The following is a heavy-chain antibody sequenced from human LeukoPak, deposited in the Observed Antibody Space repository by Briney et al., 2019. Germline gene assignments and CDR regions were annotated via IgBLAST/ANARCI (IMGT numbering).Heavy chain of an antibody. D-gene: IGHD3-10*02. CDR2: ISSSGSTV. CDR1: GFTFGSYE. CDR3: AELGITMIGGV. J-gene: IGHJ6*04. V-gene: IGHV3-48*03. Sequence: GGSLRLSCAASGFTFGSYEMNWVRQAPGKGLEWVSYISSSGSTVYYADSVKGRFTISRDNAKNSLYLQMNSLRAEDTAVYYCAELGITMIGGVWGKGTTVTISS.